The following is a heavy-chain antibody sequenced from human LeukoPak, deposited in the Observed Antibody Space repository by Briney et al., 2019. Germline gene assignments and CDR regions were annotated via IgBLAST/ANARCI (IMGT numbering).Heavy chain of an antibody. CDR3: ARVRARTNYDILTGYYDY. J-gene: IGHJ4*02. Sequence: ASVKVSCKASGYTFTSYGISWVGQAPGQGREWMGWISAYNGNTNNAQKLQGRGTMTTDTSTSTAYMELRSLRSDDTAVYYCARVRARTNYDILTGYYDYWGQGTLVTVSS. D-gene: IGHD3-9*01. CDR1: GYTFTSYG. CDR2: ISAYNGNT. V-gene: IGHV1-18*01.